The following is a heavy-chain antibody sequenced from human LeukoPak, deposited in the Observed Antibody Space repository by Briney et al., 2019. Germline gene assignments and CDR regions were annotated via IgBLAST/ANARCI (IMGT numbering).Heavy chain of an antibody. V-gene: IGHV4-34*01. D-gene: IGHD3-16*01. CDR2: INHSGST. Sequence: SETLSLTCAVYGGSFSGYYWSWIRQSPGKGLEWIGEINHSGSTNINPALKSRVAMSVDTSKKQFSLKLNSVTSADTAVYFCARDGAPGGSAYFDYWGQGTLVTVSS. CDR3: ARDGAPGGSAYFDY. CDR1: GGSFSGYY. J-gene: IGHJ4*02.